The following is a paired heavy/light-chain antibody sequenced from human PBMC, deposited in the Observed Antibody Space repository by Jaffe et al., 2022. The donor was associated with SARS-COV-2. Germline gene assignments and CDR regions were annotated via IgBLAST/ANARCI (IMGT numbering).Heavy chain of an antibody. V-gene: IGHV3-66*02. CDR3: ARESPRRDGYNPAGGYYGMDV. J-gene: IGHJ6*02. CDR1: GFTVSSNY. Sequence: EVQLVESGGGLVQPGGSLRLSCAASGFTVSSNYMSWVRQAPGKGLEWVSVIYSGGSTYYADSVKGRFTISRDNSKNTLYLQMNSLRAEDTAVYYCARESPRRDGYNPAGGYYGMDVWGQGTTVTVSS. CDR2: IYSGGST. D-gene: IGHD5-12*01.
Light chain of an antibody. CDR2: KAS. Sequence: DIQMTQSPSTLSASVGDRVTITCRASQSISSWLAWYQQKPGKAPKLLIYKASSLESGVPSRFSGSGSGTEFTLTISSLQPDDFATYYCQQYNSYWGYTFGQGTKLEIK. J-gene: IGKJ2*01. V-gene: IGKV1-5*03. CDR3: QQYNSYWGYT. CDR1: QSISSW.